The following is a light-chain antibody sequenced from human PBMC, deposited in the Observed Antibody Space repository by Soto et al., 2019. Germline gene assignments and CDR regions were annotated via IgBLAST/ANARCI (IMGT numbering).Light chain of an antibody. V-gene: IGLV2-11*01. CDR1: SSDFGGYNY. Sequence: QSALTQPRSVSGSPGQSVTISCTGTSSDFGGYNYVSWYQHHPGKAPKLMIYDVSERPSGVPDRFSGSKSGNTASLTISGLQAEDEADYYCCSYAGTFYVFGTGTQLTV. CDR2: DVS. CDR3: CSYAGTFYV. J-gene: IGLJ1*01.